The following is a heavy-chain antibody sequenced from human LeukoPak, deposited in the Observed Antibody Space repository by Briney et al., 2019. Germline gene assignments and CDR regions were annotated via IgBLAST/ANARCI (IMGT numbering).Heavy chain of an antibody. J-gene: IGHJ4*02. CDR3: AKDLGLWSGYYTFDY. Sequence: GGSLRLSCAASGFTFSSYAMTWVRQAPGKGLGWVSAISSSGGGTYYADAVKGRFTISRDNSDNTLYLQMNSLRAEDTAVYYCAKDLGLWSGYYTFDYWGQGTLVTVSS. CDR2: ISSSGGGT. V-gene: IGHV3-23*01. CDR1: GFTFSSYA. D-gene: IGHD3-3*01.